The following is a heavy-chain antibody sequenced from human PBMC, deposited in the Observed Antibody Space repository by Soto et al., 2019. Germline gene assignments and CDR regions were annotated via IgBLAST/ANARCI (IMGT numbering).Heavy chain of an antibody. CDR2: IERDDDDK. CDR3: AHRPSWGVWDSNNWFDP. CDR1: GFSLTSPGMC. D-gene: IGHD3-16*01. J-gene: IGHJ5*02. Sequence: GSGPTLVNPTETLTLTCTFSGFSLTSPGMCVSWIRQPPGKALEWLALIERDDDDKYYSTSLKTRLTISKDTRKNQVVLTMTNMDPVDTATYHCAHRPSWGVWDSNNWFDPWGQGTLVTVSS. V-gene: IGHV2-70*12.